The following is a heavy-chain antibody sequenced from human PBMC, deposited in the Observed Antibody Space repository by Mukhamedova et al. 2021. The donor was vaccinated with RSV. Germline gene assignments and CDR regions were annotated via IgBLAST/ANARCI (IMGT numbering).Heavy chain of an antibody. Sequence: HWVRQAPGKGLEWVAVISYDGSNKYYADSVKGRFTISRDNSKNTLYLQMNSLRAEDTAVYYCARDVLLGFGESPRVLDVGGQVTT. J-gene: IGHJ6*02. V-gene: IGHV3-30*04. D-gene: IGHD3-10*01. CDR2: ISYDGSNK. CDR3: ARDVLLGFGESPRVLDV.